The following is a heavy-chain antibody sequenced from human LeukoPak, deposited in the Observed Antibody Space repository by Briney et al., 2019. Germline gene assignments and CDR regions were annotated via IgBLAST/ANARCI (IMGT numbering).Heavy chain of an antibody. D-gene: IGHD3-10*01. V-gene: IGHV4-38-2*02. CDR2: IYHSGST. CDR3: ARSYSLNWFDP. CDR1: GYSISSGYY. J-gene: IGHJ5*02. Sequence: SETLSLTCTVSGYSISSGYYWGWIRQPPGKGLEWIGSIYHSGSTYYNPSLKSRVTISVDTSKNQFSLKLSSVTAADTAVYYCARSYSLNWFDPWGQGTLVTVSS.